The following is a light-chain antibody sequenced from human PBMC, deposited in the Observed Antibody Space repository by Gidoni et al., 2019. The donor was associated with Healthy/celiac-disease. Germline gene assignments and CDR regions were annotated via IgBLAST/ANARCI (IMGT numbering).Light chain of an antibody. J-gene: IGLJ2*01. CDR3: QVWDSSSDHVV. CDR1: NNGSKS. CDR2: YDS. V-gene: IGLV3-21*04. Sequence: SYLLTQPPSVSVAPGKTARITCGGNNNGSKSVHWYQQKPGRAPVLVIYYDSDRPSGIPERFSGSNSGNTATLTISRVEAGDEADYYCQVWDSSSDHVVFGGGTKLTVL.